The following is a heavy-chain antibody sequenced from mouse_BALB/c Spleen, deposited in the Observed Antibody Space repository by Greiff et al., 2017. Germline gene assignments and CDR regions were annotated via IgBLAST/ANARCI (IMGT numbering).Heavy chain of an antibody. CDR2: IDPANGNT. V-gene: IGHV14-3*02. CDR3: ARGGLPYAMDY. Sequence: EVQLQQSGAELVKPGASVKLSCTASGFYIKDTYMHWVKQRPEQGLEWIGRIDPANGNTKYDPKFQGKATITADTSSNTAYLQLSSLTSEDTAVYYCARGGLPYAMDYWGQGTSVTVSS. D-gene: IGHD3-3*01. J-gene: IGHJ4*01. CDR1: GFYIKDTY.